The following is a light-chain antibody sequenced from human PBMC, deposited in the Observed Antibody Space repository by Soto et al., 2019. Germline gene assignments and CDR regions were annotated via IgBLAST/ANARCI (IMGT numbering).Light chain of an antibody. J-gene: IGKJ4*01. Sequence: EIVMTQSPATLSVSPGERATLSCRASQSVSSNLAWYKQKPGQAPRLLIYGASTRATGIPDRFSGSGSGTEFTLTISSLQSEDFATYYCQQLNSYPLTFGGGTKVDIK. CDR3: QQLNSYPLT. V-gene: IGKV3-15*01. CDR1: QSVSSN. CDR2: GAS.